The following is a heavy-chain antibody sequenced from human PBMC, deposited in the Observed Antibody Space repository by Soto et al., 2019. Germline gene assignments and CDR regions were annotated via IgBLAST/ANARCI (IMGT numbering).Heavy chain of an antibody. Sequence: SVKVSCKASGFTFTSSAVQWVRQARGQRLEWIGWIVVGSGNTNYAQKFQERVTITRDMSTSTAYMELSSLRSEDTAVYYCARTVVVPAAITPPLDYWGQGTLVTVSS. D-gene: IGHD2-2*01. CDR1: GFTFTSSA. CDR2: IVVGSGNT. V-gene: IGHV1-58*01. CDR3: ARTVVVPAAITPPLDY. J-gene: IGHJ4*02.